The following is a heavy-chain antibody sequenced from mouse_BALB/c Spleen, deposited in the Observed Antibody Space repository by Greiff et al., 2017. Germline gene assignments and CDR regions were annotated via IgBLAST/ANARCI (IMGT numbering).Heavy chain of an antibody. V-gene: IGHV1S29*02. J-gene: IGHJ4*01. CDR1: GYTFTDYN. CDR3: ARGYRYERVYAMDY. D-gene: IGHD2-14*01. Sequence: VQLQQSGPELVKPGASVKISCKASGYTFTDYNMHWVKQSHGKSLEWIGYIYPYNGGTGYNQKFKSKATLTVDKSSSTAYMELARLTSEDSAIYYCARGYRYERVYAMDYWGQGTSVTVSS. CDR2: IYPYNGGT.